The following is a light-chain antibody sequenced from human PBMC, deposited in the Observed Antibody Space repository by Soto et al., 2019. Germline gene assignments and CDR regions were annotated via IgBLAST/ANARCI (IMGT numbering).Light chain of an antibody. V-gene: IGKV1-39*01. CDR1: QSITSY. CDR2: AAS. J-gene: IGKJ1*01. Sequence: DIQMTQSPSSLSASVGDRVTITCRASQSITSYLIWYQQKPGKPPKLLIYAASSLQSGVPSRFSGSGSGTDFTLTITSLQPEDFATDYCQQCYTLPSTFGQGTKVEIK. CDR3: QQCYTLPST.